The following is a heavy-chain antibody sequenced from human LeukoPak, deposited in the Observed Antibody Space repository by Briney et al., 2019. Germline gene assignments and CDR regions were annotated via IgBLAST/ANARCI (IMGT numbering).Heavy chain of an antibody. Sequence: RPGGSLRLSCAASGFTFSSYEMNWVRQAPGKGLEWVSYISSSGSTIYYADSVKGRFTISRDNAKNSLYLQMNSLRAEDTAVYYCARDWNGSGTVMDVWGKGTTVTISS. V-gene: IGHV3-48*03. CDR3: ARDWNGSGTVMDV. CDR1: GFTFSSYE. D-gene: IGHD3-10*01. J-gene: IGHJ6*03. CDR2: ISSSGSTI.